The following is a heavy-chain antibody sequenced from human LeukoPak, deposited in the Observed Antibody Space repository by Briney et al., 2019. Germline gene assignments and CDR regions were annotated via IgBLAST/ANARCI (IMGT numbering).Heavy chain of an antibody. CDR1: GFTFGDYW. CDR2: INSDATRP. J-gene: IGHJ3*02. CDR3: ARETRETGRGYHQTDAFDI. V-gene: IGHV3-74*01. Sequence: PGGSLRLSCAASGFTFGDYWMHWVRQAPGEGLVWVSRINSDATRPSYADSVKGRFTISRDNAKNTLYLQMNSLRADDTALYYCARETRETGRGYHQTDAFDIWGQGTMVSVSS. D-gene: IGHD3-22*01.